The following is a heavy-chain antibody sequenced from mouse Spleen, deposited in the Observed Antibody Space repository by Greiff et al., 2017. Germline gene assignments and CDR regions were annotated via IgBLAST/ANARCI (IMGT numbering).Heavy chain of an antibody. CDR1: GYTFTSYW. V-gene: IGHV1-50*01. CDR3: AREAYSDV. J-gene: IGHJ1*03. D-gene: IGHD2-10*01. Sequence: VQLQQPGAELVKPGASVKLSCKASGYTFTSYWMQWVKQRPGQGLEWIGEIDPSDSYTNYNQKFKGKATLTVDTSSSTAYMQLSSLTSEDSAVYYCAREAYSDVWGTGTTVTVSS. CDR2: IDPSDSYT.